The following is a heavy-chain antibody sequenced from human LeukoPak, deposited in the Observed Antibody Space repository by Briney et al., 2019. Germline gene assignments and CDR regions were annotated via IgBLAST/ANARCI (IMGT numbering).Heavy chain of an antibody. CDR1: GFTFSSYA. CDR3: ATYYDSSGYFNY. Sequence: GGSLRLSRAASGFTFSSYAMSWVRQAPGKGLEWVSAISGSGGSTYYADSVKGRFTISRDNSKNTLYLQMNSLRAEDTALYYCATYYDSSGYFNYWGPGTLVTVSS. CDR2: ISGSGGST. J-gene: IGHJ4*02. D-gene: IGHD3-22*01. V-gene: IGHV3-23*01.